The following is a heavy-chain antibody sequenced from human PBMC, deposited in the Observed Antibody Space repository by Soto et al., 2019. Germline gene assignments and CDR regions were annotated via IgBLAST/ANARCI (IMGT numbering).Heavy chain of an antibody. J-gene: IGHJ2*01. D-gene: IGHD4-4*01. CDR1: GFTFSSYA. CDR2: ISYDGSNK. Sequence: QVQLVESGGGVVQPGRSLRLSCAASGFTFSSYAMHWVRQAPGKGLEWVAVISYDGSNKYYADSVKGRFTISRDNSKNTLCLQMNSVRAEDTSVYYCARPLWRNDYNWGYFDLWGRGTLVNVSS. CDR3: ARPLWRNDYNWGYFDL. V-gene: IGHV3-30-3*01.